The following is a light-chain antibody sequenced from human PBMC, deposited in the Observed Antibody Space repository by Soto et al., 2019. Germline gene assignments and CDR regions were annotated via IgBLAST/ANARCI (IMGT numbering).Light chain of an antibody. CDR1: NSNIGSNT. CDR3: ATWDASLNGWV. Sequence: QAVLTQPPSASGTPGQWVPISCSGSNSNIGSNTVSWYQQLPGTAPKLLIYSNSQRPSGVPDRFSGPKSGTSASLAISGLQSEDEADYYCATWDASLNGWVFGGGTKLTVL. CDR2: SNS. V-gene: IGLV1-44*01. J-gene: IGLJ3*02.